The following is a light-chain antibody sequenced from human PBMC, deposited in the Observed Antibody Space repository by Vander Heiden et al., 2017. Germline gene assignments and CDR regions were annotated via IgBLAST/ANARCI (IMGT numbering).Light chain of an antibody. J-gene: IGLJ2*01. Sequence: QSVLTQPPSVSAAPGQKVPIPCSGSSSNIGNNYVSWYQQLPGTAPKLLIYENNKRPSGIPDRFSGSKSGTSATLGITGLQTGDEADYYCGTWDSSLSAGGVFGGGTKLTVL. CDR3: GTWDSSLSAGGV. CDR1: SSNIGNNY. CDR2: ENN. V-gene: IGLV1-51*02.